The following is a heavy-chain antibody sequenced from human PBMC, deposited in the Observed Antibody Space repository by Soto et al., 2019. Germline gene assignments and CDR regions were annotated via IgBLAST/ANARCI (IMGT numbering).Heavy chain of an antibody. CDR1: GFTCSSYA. D-gene: IGHD3-10*02. V-gene: IGHV3-23*01. CDR3: AKAYVPSRSPTVDS. J-gene: IGHJ4*02. Sequence: GGSLRRSCAASGFTCSSYAMGWVRQGPGKGLEWVSAISGSGGSTYYADSVKGRITISRDNSKNTQYRQINSLRAQAPAVDHCAKAYVPSRSPTVDSWGQGTMVTVSS. CDR2: ISGSGGST.